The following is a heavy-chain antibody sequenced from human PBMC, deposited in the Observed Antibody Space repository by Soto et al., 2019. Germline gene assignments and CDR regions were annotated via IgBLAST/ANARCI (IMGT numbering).Heavy chain of an antibody. Sequence: TLSLTCTVSGGSISSGDYYWSWIRQPPGKGLEWIGYIYYSGSTYYNPSLKSRVTISVDTSKNQFSLKLSSVTAADTAVYYCARDRYYGSGSYSNWFDPWGQGTRVTVSS. CDR2: IYYSGST. D-gene: IGHD3-10*01. CDR1: GGSISSGDYY. J-gene: IGHJ5*02. V-gene: IGHV4-30-4*01. CDR3: ARDRYYGSGSYSNWFDP.